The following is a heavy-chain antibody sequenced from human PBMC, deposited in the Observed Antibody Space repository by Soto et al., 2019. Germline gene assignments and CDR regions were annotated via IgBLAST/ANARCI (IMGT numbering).Heavy chain of an antibody. CDR3: ARGYGSGSYYYYYGMDV. CDR1: GYTFTSYD. CDR2: MNPNSGNT. Sequence: ASVKVSCKASGYTFTSYDINWVRQATGQGLEWMGWMNPNSGNTGYAQKFQGRVTMTRNTSLSTAYMELSSRRSEDTAVYYCARGYGSGSYYYYYGMDVWGQGTTVTVSS. V-gene: IGHV1-8*01. D-gene: IGHD3-10*01. J-gene: IGHJ6*02.